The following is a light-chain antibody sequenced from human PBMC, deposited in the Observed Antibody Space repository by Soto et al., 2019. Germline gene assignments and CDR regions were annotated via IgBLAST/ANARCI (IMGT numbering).Light chain of an antibody. CDR3: QSYDSSLSALYV. CDR1: ASTFGAGYD. J-gene: IGLJ1*01. Sequence: QSVLTQPPSVSGAPGQRVTISCPGGASTFGAGYDVHWYQQLPGTAPKLLIYGNSNRPSGVPDRFSGSKSGTSASLAITGLQAEDEADYYCQSYDSSLSALYVFGTGTKLTVL. CDR2: GNS. V-gene: IGLV1-40*01.